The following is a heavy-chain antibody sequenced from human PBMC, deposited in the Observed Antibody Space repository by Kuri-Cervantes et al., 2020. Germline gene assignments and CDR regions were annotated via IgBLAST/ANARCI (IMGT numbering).Heavy chain of an antibody. J-gene: IGHJ4*02. V-gene: IGHV3-74*01. D-gene: IGHD3-10*01. Sequence: GGSLRLSCAASGFTFSSYWMHWVRQAPGKGLVWVSRINSDGSSTSYADSVKGRFTISRDNAKNSLYLQMNSLRAEDTAVYYCARLAVRGDFDHWGQGTLVTVSS. CDR1: GFTFSSYW. CDR3: ARLAVRGDFDH. CDR2: INSDGSST.